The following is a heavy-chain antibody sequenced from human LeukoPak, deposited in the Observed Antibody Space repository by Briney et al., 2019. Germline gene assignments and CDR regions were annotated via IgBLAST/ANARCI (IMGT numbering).Heavy chain of an antibody. CDR3: ARAYHRYCTNGVCYGPGAFDI. CDR1: GGSISSGGYY. J-gene: IGHJ3*02. CDR2: IYYSGST. D-gene: IGHD2-8*01. V-gene: IGHV4-31*03. Sequence: SETPSLTCTVSGGSISSGGYYWSWIRQHPGKGLEWIGYIYYSGSTYYNPSLKSRVTISVDTSKNQFSLKLSSVTAADTAVYYCARAYHRYCTNGVCYGPGAFDIWGQGTMVTVSS.